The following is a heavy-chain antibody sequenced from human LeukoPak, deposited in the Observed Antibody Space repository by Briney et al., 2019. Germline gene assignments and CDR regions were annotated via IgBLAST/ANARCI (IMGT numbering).Heavy chain of an antibody. V-gene: IGHV4-30-4*08. CDR1: GGSISSGDYY. D-gene: IGHD3-22*01. Sequence: SETLSLTCTVSGGSISSGDYYWSWIRQPPGKGLEWIGYIYYSGSTYYNPSLKSRVTISVDTSKSQFSLKLSSVTAADTAVYYCARAFSVDYDSSGYTPWDAFDIWGQGTMVTVSS. CDR2: IYYSGST. J-gene: IGHJ3*02. CDR3: ARAFSVDYDSSGYTPWDAFDI.